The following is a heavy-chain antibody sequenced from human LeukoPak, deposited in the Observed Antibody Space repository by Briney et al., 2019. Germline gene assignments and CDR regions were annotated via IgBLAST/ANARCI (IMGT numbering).Heavy chain of an antibody. V-gene: IGHV4-30-4*08. CDR2: IYYSGLT. CDR3: GSRLGATGEFDY. D-gene: IGHD1-26*01. J-gene: IGHJ4*02. Sequence: SETLSLTCTVSGGSISSGDYYWSWIRQPPGKGLEWIGYIYYSGLTYYNPSLKSRVTISIDTSKNQFTLKLDSVTAADTAVYYRGSRLGATGEFDYWGQGTLVTVSS. CDR1: GGSISSGDYY.